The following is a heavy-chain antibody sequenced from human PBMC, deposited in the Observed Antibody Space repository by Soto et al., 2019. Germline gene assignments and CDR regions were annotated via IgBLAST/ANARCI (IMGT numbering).Heavy chain of an antibody. Sequence: PGGSLRLSCTASGFTFSNAWMNWVRQAPGKGLEWVGRIKTKTDGEPTDFAAPVKGRFAISRDDSTNVLYLQMNNLKTEDTAMYYCATDLGRWLPHWDDYWGQGTLVTVSS. CDR1: GFTFSNAW. J-gene: IGHJ4*02. CDR2: IKTKTDGEPT. V-gene: IGHV3-15*07. CDR3: ATDLGRWLPHWDDY. D-gene: IGHD5-18*01.